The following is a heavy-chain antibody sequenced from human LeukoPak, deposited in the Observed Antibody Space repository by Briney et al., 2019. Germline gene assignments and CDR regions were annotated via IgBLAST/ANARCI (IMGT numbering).Heavy chain of an antibody. CDR3: ASSRVVPAAPSYYFDY. J-gene: IGHJ4*02. V-gene: IGHV4-59*10. Sequence: SETLSLTCAVYGGSFSGYYWSWIRQPAGKGLEWIGRIYASGSTNYNPSLKSRVTISVDTSKSQFSLKLSSVTAADTAVYYCASSRVVPAAPSYYFDYWGQGTLVTVSS. D-gene: IGHD2-2*01. CDR1: GGSFSGYY. CDR2: IYASGST.